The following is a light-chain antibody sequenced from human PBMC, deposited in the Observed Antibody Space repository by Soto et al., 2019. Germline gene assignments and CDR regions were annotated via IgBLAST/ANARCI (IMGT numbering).Light chain of an antibody. Sequence: SYELTQPSSVSVSPGQTARITCSGDVLAKKYARWFQQKPGQAPVLMIYKDSERPSGIPERFSGSSSGTTVTLTISGAQVEDDADYYCYSAADNKGVFGGGTKVTVL. V-gene: IGLV3-27*01. CDR3: YSAADNKGV. CDR2: KDS. CDR1: VLAKKY. J-gene: IGLJ3*02.